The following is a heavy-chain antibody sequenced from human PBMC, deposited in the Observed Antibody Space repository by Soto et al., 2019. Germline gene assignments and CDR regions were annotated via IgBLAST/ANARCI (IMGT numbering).Heavy chain of an antibody. CDR3: ARDVANYYYDSSGDY. CDR2: ISAYNGNT. J-gene: IGHJ4*02. CDR1: GYTFTSYG. V-gene: IGHV1-18*01. Sequence: GASVKVSCKASGYTFTSYGISWVRQAPGQGLEWMGWISAYNGNTNYAQKLQGRVTMTTDTSTSTAYMELRSLRSDDTAVYYCARDVANYYYDSSGDYWGQGTLVTVSS. D-gene: IGHD3-22*01.